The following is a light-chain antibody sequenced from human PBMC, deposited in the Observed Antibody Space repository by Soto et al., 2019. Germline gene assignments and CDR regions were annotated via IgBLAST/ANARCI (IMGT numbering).Light chain of an antibody. CDR2: KAS. Sequence: DIQMTQSPSTLSASVGERVTITCRAIQSISAWLAWYQQKPGKAPKLLIYKASNVESGVPSRFSGSGSGTEFTLTISSLQPDDFATYYCQQYHSYPLTFGQGTRLEIK. CDR3: QQYHSYPLT. CDR1: QSISAW. J-gene: IGKJ5*01. V-gene: IGKV1-5*03.